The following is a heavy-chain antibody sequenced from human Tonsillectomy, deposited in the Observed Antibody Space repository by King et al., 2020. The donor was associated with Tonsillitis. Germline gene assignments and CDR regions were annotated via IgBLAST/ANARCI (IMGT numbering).Heavy chain of an antibody. Sequence: VQLVESGGGVVQPGRSLRLSCAASGFTFSSYAMHWVRQAPGKGLEWVAVISYDGSNKYYADSVKGRFTISRDNSKNTLYLQMNSLRAEDTAVYYCARGPYYYDSSGYYFDYWGQGTLVTGSS. D-gene: IGHD3-22*01. V-gene: IGHV3-30*04. CDR1: GFTFSSYA. CDR2: ISYDGSNK. CDR3: ARGPYYYDSSGYYFDY. J-gene: IGHJ4*02.